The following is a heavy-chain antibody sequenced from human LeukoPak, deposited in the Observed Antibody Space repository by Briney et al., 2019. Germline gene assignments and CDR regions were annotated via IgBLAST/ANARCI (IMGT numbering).Heavy chain of an antibody. J-gene: IGHJ3*02. V-gene: IGHV3-30*02. CDR2: IRYDGSNK. D-gene: IGHD6-19*01. CDR1: GFTFSSYG. Sequence: GGSLRLSCAASGFTFSSYGMHWVRQAPGKGLEWVSFIRYDGSNKYYVDSVKGRFNISRDNSKNTLYLQMNSQRAEDTAVYYCAKERGSGLYDAFDIWRQGTMVTVSS. CDR3: AKERGSGLYDAFDI.